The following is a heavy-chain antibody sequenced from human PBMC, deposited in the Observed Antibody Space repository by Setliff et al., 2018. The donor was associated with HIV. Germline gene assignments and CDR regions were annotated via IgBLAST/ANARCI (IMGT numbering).Heavy chain of an antibody. V-gene: IGHV4-39*01. CDR1: GGSDSTSSYS. CDR3: GRVAGYCAPSRCYGYNYFDI. J-gene: IGHJ3*02. D-gene: IGHD5-12*01. Sequence: SETLSLTCTVSGGSDSTSSYSWGWIRQPPEKGLEWIGTIYHTGKTYYNSSLNSRVTIAVDTSKDQFSLNLSTVTAADTAVYYCGRVAGYCAPSRCYGYNYFDIWGPGTMVTVSS. CDR2: IYHTGKT.